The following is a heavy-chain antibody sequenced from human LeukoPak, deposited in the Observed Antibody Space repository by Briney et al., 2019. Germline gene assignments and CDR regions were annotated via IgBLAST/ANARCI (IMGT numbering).Heavy chain of an antibody. J-gene: IGHJ3*02. CDR2: INHSGST. V-gene: IGHV4-34*01. CDR3: ARSHYYDSSGYYSDAFDI. D-gene: IGHD3-22*01. Sequence: SETLSLTCAVYGGSFSGYYWSWIRQPPGKGLEWIGEINHSGSTNYNPSLKSRVTISVDTSKNQFSLKLSSVTAADTAVYYCARSHYYDSSGYYSDAFDIWGQGTMVTVSS. CDR1: GGSFSGYY.